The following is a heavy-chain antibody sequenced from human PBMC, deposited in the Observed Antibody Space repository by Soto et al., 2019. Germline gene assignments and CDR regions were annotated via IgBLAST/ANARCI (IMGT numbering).Heavy chain of an antibody. CDR3: ARDDVLCEGGRCYGVLLDV. V-gene: IGHV3-66*01. CDR2: IQSGGPT. Sequence: GGSLRLSCAASGFTFSSKYMSWVRQAPGKGLEWVSLIQSGGPTYYADSVKGRFTISRDTSENTVHLQMDSLRAEDTAVYYCARDDVLCEGGRCYGVLLDVWGKGTTVTVPS. CDR1: GFTFSSKY. D-gene: IGHD2-15*01. J-gene: IGHJ6*04.